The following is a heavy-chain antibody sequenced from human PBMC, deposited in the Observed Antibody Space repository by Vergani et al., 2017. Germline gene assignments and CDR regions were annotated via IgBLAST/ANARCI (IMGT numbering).Heavy chain of an antibody. Sequence: QVQLQESGPGLVKPSETLSLTCTVSGGSISSYYWSWIRQPAGKGLEWIGRIYTSGSTNYNPSLKSRVTISVDTSKNQFSLKLSSVTAADTAVYYCARDIIVVVPAAIWGAGDAFDIWGQGTMVTVSS. D-gene: IGHD2-2*02. V-gene: IGHV4-4*07. CDR1: GGSISSYY. CDR2: IYTSGST. CDR3: ARDIIVVVPAAIWGAGDAFDI. J-gene: IGHJ3*02.